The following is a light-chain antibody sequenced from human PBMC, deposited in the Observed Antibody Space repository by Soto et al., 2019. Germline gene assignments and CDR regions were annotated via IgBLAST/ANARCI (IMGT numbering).Light chain of an antibody. CDR1: QSLLLSSGNNY. V-gene: IGKV2-28*01. CDR2: LGS. J-gene: IGKJ4*01. CDR3: EQALQPIT. Sequence: DIVLTQSPLSLPVTPGESASISCKASQSLLLSSGNNYLDWYLQKPGQSPQLLIYLGSTRASGVPDRFSGSGSGTDFTLKISTVEAEDVGVYYCEQALQPITFGGGTKVDIK.